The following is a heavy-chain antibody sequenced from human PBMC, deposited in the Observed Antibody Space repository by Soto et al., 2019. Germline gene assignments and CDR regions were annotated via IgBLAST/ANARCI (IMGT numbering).Heavy chain of an antibody. J-gene: IGHJ5*02. CDR3: ARGYDIDVAVAGQPRDNWFDP. D-gene: IGHD6-19*01. Sequence: EVQLVESGGGLVQPGGSLRLSCAASEFIFSSYDMHWVRQATGKGVEWVSAIGTAGDTYYPGSVKGRFTISRENANNSLYLQMNSLRAGDTAAYYCARGYDIDVAVAGQPRDNWFDPWGQGTLVIVSS. CDR1: EFIFSSYD. CDR2: IGTAGDT. V-gene: IGHV3-13*01.